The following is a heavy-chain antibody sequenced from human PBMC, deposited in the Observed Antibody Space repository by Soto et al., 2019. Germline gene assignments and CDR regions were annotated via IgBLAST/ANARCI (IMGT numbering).Heavy chain of an antibody. Sequence: AAVNVSCTASGYTFTGYYMHWVRQAPGQGLEWMGWINPNSGGTNYAQKFQGRVTMTRDTSISTAYMELSRLRSDDTAVYYCASVTYYYYYGMDVWGQGTTVTVSS. CDR1: GYTFTGYY. D-gene: IGHD2-21*02. CDR2: INPNSGGT. V-gene: IGHV1-2*02. J-gene: IGHJ6*02. CDR3: ASVTYYYYYGMDV.